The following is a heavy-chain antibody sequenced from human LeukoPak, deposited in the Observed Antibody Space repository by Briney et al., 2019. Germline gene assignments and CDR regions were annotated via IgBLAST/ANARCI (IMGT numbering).Heavy chain of an antibody. CDR3: ARRSAAKDAFDI. Sequence: GGSLRLSCAASGFTFSSYSMNWVRQAPGKGLAWVSSISSSTSYIYYADSVKGRFTISRDNSKNTLYLQMNSLRAEDTAVYYCARRSAAKDAFDIWGQGTKVTVSS. CDR1: GFTFSSYS. D-gene: IGHD6-25*01. CDR2: ISSSTSYI. J-gene: IGHJ3*02. V-gene: IGHV3-21*01.